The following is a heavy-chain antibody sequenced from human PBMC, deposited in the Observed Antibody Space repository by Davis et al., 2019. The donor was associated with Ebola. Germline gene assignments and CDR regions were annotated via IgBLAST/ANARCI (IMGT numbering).Heavy chain of an antibody. CDR3: ARVGTTVTTFDY. V-gene: IGHV1-8*01. D-gene: IGHD4-17*01. CDR1: GYPFTNYD. Sequence: ASVKVSCKASGYPFTNYDINWVRQATGQGLEWIGWMNPNSANTGYGQDFQGRVTMTRNTSISTAYMELSSLRSEDTAVYYCARVGTTVTTFDYWGQGTLVTVSS. CDR2: MNPNSANT. J-gene: IGHJ4*02.